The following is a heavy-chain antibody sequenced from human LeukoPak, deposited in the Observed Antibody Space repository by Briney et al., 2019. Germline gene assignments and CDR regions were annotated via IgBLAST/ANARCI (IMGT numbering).Heavy chain of an antibody. J-gene: IGHJ4*02. CDR1: GFSVINAW. CDR3: LIFPGR. D-gene: IGHD3-3*01. Sequence: GGSLRLSCAASGFSVINAWMSWVRQAPGQGLEWVGRIKSRADGGTTGYAAPVEGRFSISRDDSENTLYLQMNSLQIDDTALYYCLIFPGRWGQGTLVTVSS. CDR2: IKSRADGGTT. V-gene: IGHV3-15*05.